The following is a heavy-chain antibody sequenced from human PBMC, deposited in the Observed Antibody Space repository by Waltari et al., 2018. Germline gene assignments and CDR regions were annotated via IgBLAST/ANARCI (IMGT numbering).Heavy chain of an antibody. D-gene: IGHD2-2*01. J-gene: IGHJ6*02. V-gene: IGHV3-48*03. CDR1: GFTCSCYE. CDR2: IISCGSTI. Sequence: EVQLVESGGGLVQPGGSLRPSCAASGFTCSCYEMHWVLQAPGKGLEWFSYIISCGSTIYYADFVKGRFTISRDNAKNSLYLQMNSLRAEDTAVYYCARVVVPAAPDPYYYYGMDVWGQGTTVTVSS. CDR3: ARVVVPAAPDPYYYYGMDV.